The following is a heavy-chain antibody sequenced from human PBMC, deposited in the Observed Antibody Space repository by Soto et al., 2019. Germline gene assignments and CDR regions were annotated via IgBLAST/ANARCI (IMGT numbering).Heavy chain of an antibody. CDR1: GFSLSTSGVG. CDR2: IYWDDDK. J-gene: IGHJ4*02. D-gene: IGHD6-6*01. CDR3: ARLIYSSSDY. Sequence: SGPPLVNPTQTLTLTCTFSGFSLSTSGVGVGWIRQPPGKALEWLALIYWDDDKRYSPSLKSRLTITKDTSKNQVVLTMTNMDPVDTATYYCARLIYSSSDYWGQGTLVTVSS. V-gene: IGHV2-5*02.